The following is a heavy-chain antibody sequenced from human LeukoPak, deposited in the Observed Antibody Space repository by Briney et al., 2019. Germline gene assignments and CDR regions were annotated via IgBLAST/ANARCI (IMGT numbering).Heavy chain of an antibody. V-gene: IGHV5-51*01. D-gene: IGHD3-3*01. CDR2: IYPGDSDT. CDR3: ARPRDDFWSGYYWADAFDI. J-gene: IGHJ3*02. CDR1: GYSFTSYW. Sequence: GESLKISGKGSGYSFTSYWIGWVRQMPGKGLEWMGFIYPGDSDTRYSPSFQGQVTISADKSISTAYLQWSSLKASDTAIYYCARPRDDFWSGYYWADAFDIWGQGTMVTVSS.